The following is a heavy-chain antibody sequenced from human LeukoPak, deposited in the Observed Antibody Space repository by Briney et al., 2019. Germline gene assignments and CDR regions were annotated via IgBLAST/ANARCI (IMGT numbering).Heavy chain of an antibody. Sequence: PGGSLRLSCAASGFIFKNYAMSWVRQAPGKGLEWVSAISGSADRTWYAESVKGRFTISRDNPKSTLLLQMNSLRAEDTAVYYCAKRGDFGPDTGLHVFHSWGRGTMVTVSS. CDR2: ISGSADRT. J-gene: IGHJ3*02. V-gene: IGHV3-23*01. CDR3: AKRGDFGPDTGLHVFHS. CDR1: GFIFKNYA. D-gene: IGHD1-14*01.